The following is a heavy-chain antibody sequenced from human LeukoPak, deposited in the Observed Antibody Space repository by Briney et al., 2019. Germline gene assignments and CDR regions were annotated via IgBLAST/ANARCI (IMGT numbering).Heavy chain of an antibody. V-gene: IGHV3-23*01. CDR2: ISGSGGST. CDR3: AKGPYYYGSGSYTDY. CDR1: GFTFSSYA. J-gene: IGHJ4*02. Sequence: GGSLRLSCAASGFTFSSYAMSWVRQAPGKGLEWVSAISGSGGSTYYADSVKGRFTISRDNPKNTLYLQMNSLRAEDTAVYYCAKGPYYYGSGSYTDYWGQGTLVTVSS. D-gene: IGHD3-10*01.